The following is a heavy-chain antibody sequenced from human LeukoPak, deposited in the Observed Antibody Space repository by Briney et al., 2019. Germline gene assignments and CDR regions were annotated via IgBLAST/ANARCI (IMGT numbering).Heavy chain of an antibody. J-gene: IGHJ4*02. V-gene: IGHV3-23*01. CDR3: AKSVLGDYVSPQDY. CDR1: GFTFSTYA. D-gene: IGHD4-17*01. Sequence: GGSLRLSCAASGFTFSTYAMIWVRQAPGKGLEWVSSVSGSGGSRHYADSVKGRFTISRDSSKNTVYLQMNSLRAEDTAVYYCAKSVLGDYVSPQDYWGQGTLVTVSS. CDR2: VSGSGGSR.